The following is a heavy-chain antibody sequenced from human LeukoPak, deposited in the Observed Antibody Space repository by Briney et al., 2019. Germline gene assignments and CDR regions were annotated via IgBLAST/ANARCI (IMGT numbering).Heavy chain of an antibody. J-gene: IGHJ4*02. CDR2: IYYSGTT. Sequence: SETLSLTCTVSGGSVSSGSYYWSWIRQPPGKGLEWIGYIYYSGTTNYNPSLKSRVTISVDTSKNQFSLKLSSVTAADTAVYYCAGLSSGTLYLDYWGQGTLVTVSS. CDR3: AGLSSGTLYLDY. CDR1: GGSVSSGSYY. V-gene: IGHV4-61*01. D-gene: IGHD6-6*01.